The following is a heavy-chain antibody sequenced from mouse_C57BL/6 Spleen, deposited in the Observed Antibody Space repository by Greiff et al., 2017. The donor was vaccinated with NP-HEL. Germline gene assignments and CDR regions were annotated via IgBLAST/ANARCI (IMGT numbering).Heavy chain of an antibody. CDR1: GYAFSSSW. D-gene: IGHD1-1*01. V-gene: IGHV1-82*01. Sequence: VQLQQSGPELVKPGASVKISCKASGYAFSSSWMNWVKQRPGKGLEWIGRIYPGDGDTNYNGKFKGKATLTADKSSSTAYMQLSSLTSEDSAVYFCASVPLTTVVEFWYFDVWGTGTTVTVSS. J-gene: IGHJ1*03. CDR3: ASVPLTTVVEFWYFDV. CDR2: IYPGDGDT.